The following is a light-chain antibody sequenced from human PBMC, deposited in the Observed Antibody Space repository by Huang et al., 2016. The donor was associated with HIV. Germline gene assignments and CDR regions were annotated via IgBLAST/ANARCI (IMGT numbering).Light chain of an antibody. CDR3: QHRSNWPHT. CDR1: QSVGSY. V-gene: IGKV3-11*01. CDR2: DAT. Sequence: EIVLTQSPATLSLSPGDRATLSCRASQSVGSYLAWYQQKPGQAPRLLIYDATNRAPGSPPTFSGSGSGTDFTLTISSLEPEDFAVYYCQHRSNWPHTFGQGTKLEIK. J-gene: IGKJ2*01.